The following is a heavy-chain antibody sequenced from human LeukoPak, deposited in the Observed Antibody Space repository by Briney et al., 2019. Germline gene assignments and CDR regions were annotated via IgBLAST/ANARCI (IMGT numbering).Heavy chain of an antibody. CDR2: IKQDGSEK. CDR1: GFTFSSYW. D-gene: IGHD3-22*01. V-gene: IGHV3-7*01. CDR3: ARDPPYYYDSSGPGFDY. Sequence: GSLRLSCAASGFTFSSYWMSWVRQAPGKGLEWVANIKQDGSEKYYVDSVKGRFTISRDNAKNSLYLQMNSLRAEDTAVYYCARDPPYYYDSSGPGFDYWGQGTLVTVSS. J-gene: IGHJ4*02.